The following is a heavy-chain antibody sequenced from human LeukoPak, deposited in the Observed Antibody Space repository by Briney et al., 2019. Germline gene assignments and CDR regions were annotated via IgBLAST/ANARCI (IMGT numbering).Heavy chain of an antibody. CDR3: AKDLLVVVTAYDY. J-gene: IGHJ4*02. Sequence: GGSLRLSCAASGFTFSSYDMTWVRQAPGKGLEWVAFIRYDGSNKYYADSVKGRFTISRDNSKNTLYLQMNSLRAEDTAVYYCAKDLLVVVTAYDYWGQGTLVTVSS. D-gene: IGHD2-21*02. CDR1: GFTFSSYD. V-gene: IGHV3-30*02. CDR2: IRYDGSNK.